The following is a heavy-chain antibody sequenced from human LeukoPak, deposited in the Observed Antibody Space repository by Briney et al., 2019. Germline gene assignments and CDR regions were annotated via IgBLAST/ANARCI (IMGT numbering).Heavy chain of an antibody. CDR2: IYHSGST. V-gene: IGHV4-4*02. J-gene: IGHJ4*02. Sequence: SGTLSLTCAVSGGSISSSNWWSWVRQPPGKGQEWIGEIYHSGSTNYNPSLKSRVTISVDKSKNQFSLKLSSVTAADTAVYYCAAGLNDYGDYDLDYWGQGTLVTVSS. D-gene: IGHD4-17*01. CDR3: AAGLNDYGDYDLDY. CDR1: GGSISSSNW.